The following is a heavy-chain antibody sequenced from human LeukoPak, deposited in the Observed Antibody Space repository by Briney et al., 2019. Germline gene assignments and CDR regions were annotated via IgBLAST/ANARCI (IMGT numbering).Heavy chain of an antibody. CDR2: ISGTGSYK. J-gene: IGHJ4*02. Sequence: PWGSLRLSCSASGFTFSNAWMSWVRQAPGKGLEWVSSISGTGSYKYYADSVKGRFTISRDNAKNSLYLQMNSLRAEDTAVYYCARDFYDTSGYYYDYWGQGTLVTVSS. CDR1: GFTFSNAW. CDR3: ARDFYDTSGYYYDY. D-gene: IGHD3-22*01. V-gene: IGHV3-21*01.